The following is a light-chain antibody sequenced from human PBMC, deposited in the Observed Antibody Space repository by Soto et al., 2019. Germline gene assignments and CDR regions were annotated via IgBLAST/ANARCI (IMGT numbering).Light chain of an antibody. CDR2: KDS. V-gene: IGLV3-27*01. CDR1: VLAKKY. Sequence: SYELTQPSSVSVSPGQTARITCSGDVLAKKYARWFRQKPGQAPVLLIYKDSERPSGIPERCSGSSSGNTVTLSISGAQVQDYAGYYCYFADDIRVFGGGTKLTVL. J-gene: IGLJ2*01. CDR3: YFADDIRV.